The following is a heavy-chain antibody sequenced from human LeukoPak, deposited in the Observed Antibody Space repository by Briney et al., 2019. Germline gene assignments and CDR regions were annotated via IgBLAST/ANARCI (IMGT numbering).Heavy chain of an antibody. CDR3: ARDFRGYEPIVYYYYYYMDV. CDR1: GFTFSSYW. V-gene: IGHV3-7*01. D-gene: IGHD3-10*01. Sequence: PGGSLRLSCAPSGFTFSSYWMSWVRQAPGKGLEWVANIKQDGSEKYYVDSVKGRFTISRDNAKNSLYLQMNSLRAEDTAVYYCARDFRGYEPIVYYYYYYMDVWGKGTTVTVSS. J-gene: IGHJ6*03. CDR2: IKQDGSEK.